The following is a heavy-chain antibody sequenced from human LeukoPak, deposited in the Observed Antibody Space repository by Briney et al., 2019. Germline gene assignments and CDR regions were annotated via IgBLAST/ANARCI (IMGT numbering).Heavy chain of an antibody. CDR2: IKHDGSEK. CDR3: ARDRGLSGYDLCDY. CDR1: TFTFSNYW. J-gene: IGHJ4*02. D-gene: IGHD5-12*01. Sequence: PGGSLRLSCAASTFTFSNYWMNWVRQAPGKGLEWVATIKHDGSEKHYVDSVEGRFTISRDNAMNSLYLQMNSLRAEDTAVYYCARDRGLSGYDLCDYGGKGPLVTVS. V-gene: IGHV3-7*01.